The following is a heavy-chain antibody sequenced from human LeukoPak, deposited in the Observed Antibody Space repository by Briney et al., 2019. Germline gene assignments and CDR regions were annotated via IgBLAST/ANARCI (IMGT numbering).Heavy chain of an antibody. V-gene: IGHV4-39*07. J-gene: IGHJ3*02. CDR1: GGSISSSSYY. D-gene: IGHD3-22*01. CDR3: ARDQDEIVVAKGTWLAFDI. CDR2: IYYSGST. Sequence: PSETLSLTCTVSGGSISSSSYYWGWIRQPPGKGLEWIGSIYYSGSTYYNPSLKSRVTISVDTSKNQFSLKLSSVTAADTAVYYCARDQDEIVVAKGTWLAFDIWGQGTMVTVSS.